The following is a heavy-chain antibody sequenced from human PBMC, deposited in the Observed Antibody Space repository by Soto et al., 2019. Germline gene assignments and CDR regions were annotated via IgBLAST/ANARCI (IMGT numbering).Heavy chain of an antibody. CDR1: GFAFSSYA. J-gene: IGHJ4*02. CDR3: ARDLSGSGD. CDR2: ISYDGSNK. D-gene: IGHD3-10*01. Sequence: QVQLVESGGGVVQPGRSLRLSCAASGFAFSSYAMHWVRQAPGKGLEWVAVISYDGSNKYYADSVKGRFTISRDNAKNTLCLQLNGMSDEDTAVYYCARDLSGSGDWGQGTLVTVSS. V-gene: IGHV3-30-3*01.